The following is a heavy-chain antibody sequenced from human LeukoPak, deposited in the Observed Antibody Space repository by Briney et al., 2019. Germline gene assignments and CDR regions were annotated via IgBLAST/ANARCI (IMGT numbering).Heavy chain of an antibody. Sequence: SETLSLTCAVSGGSITSGVYSWSWIRQPPGKGLEWIGCIYYSGSTNYNPSLKSRVTISVDTSKNQFSLKLSSVTAADTAVYYCARDATSGGSSWSEVDAFDIWGQGTMVTVSS. CDR1: GGSITSGVYS. J-gene: IGHJ3*02. CDR2: IYYSGST. D-gene: IGHD6-13*01. V-gene: IGHV4-61*08. CDR3: ARDATSGGSSWSEVDAFDI.